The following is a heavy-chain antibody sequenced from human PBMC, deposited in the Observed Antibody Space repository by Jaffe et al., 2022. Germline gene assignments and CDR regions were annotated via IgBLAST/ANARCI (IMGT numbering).Heavy chain of an antibody. CDR3: ARQPPRYYYGSGTWDY. Sequence: QLQLQESGPGLVKPSETLSLTCTVSGGSISSSSYYWGWIRQPPGKGLEWIGSIYYSGSTYYNPSLKSRVTISVDTSKNQFSLKLSSVTAADTAVYYCARQPPRYYYGSGTWDYWGQGTLVTVSS. J-gene: IGHJ4*02. CDR1: GGSISSSSYY. V-gene: IGHV4-39*01. CDR2: IYYSGST. D-gene: IGHD3-10*01.